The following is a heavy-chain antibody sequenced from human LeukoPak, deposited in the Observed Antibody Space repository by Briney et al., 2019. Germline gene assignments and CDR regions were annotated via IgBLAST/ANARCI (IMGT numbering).Heavy chain of an antibody. J-gene: IGHJ4*02. CDR1: GGSISSYY. V-gene: IGHV4-59*08. CDR2: IYYSGST. D-gene: IGHD7-27*01. CDR3: GRHVNGGPGGFDY. Sequence: PSETLSLTCTVSGGSISSYYWSWIRQPPGKGLEWIGYIYYSGSTTYRPTLKSRVSISVDTSKNHLCLKLSSVTAADTALYYCGRHVNGGPGGFDYWGQGTLVTVSS.